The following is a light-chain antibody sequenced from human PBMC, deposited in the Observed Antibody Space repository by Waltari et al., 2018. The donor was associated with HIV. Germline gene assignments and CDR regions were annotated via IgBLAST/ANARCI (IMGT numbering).Light chain of an antibody. CDR2: EAS. V-gene: IGKV3-11*01. CDR1: QSVNRY. Sequence: EIVLTQSPATLSLPPGERATLSCRASQSVNRYLAWFQQKPGQAPRLLIYEASNRATGIPARFSGSGSGTDFTLTIASLEPEDFAIYYCQQRSNWPLTFGGGTKVEIK. J-gene: IGKJ4*01. CDR3: QQRSNWPLT.